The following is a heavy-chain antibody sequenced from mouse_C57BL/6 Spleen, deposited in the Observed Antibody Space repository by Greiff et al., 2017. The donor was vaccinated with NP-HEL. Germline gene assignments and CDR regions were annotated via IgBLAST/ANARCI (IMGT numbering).Heavy chain of an antibody. V-gene: IGHV3-6*01. CDR2: ISYDGSN. J-gene: IGHJ3*01. CDR1: GYSITSGYY. CDR3: ATGGYYYGSSCFAY. Sequence: ESGPGLVKPSQSLSLTCSVTGYSITSGYYWNWIRQFPGNKLEWMGYISYDGSNNYNPSLKNRISITRDTSKNQFFLKLNSVTTEDTATYYCATGGYYYGSSCFAYWGQGTLVTVSA. D-gene: IGHD1-1*01.